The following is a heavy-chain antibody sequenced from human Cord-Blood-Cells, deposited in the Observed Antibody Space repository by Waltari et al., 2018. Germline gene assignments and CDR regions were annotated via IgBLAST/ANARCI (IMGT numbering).Heavy chain of an antibody. D-gene: IGHD6-6*01. J-gene: IGHJ4*02. CDR3: ARDLGRSSSSGSFDY. V-gene: IGHV3-30-3*01. CDR2: ISYDGSNK. Sequence: QVQLVESGGGVVQPGRSLRLSCAASGFPFSSYAMHWVRQAPGKGLEWVAVISYDGSNKYYADSVKGRFTISRDNSKNTLYLQMNSLRAEDTAVYYCARDLGRSSSSGSFDYWGQGTLVTVSS. CDR1: GFPFSSYA.